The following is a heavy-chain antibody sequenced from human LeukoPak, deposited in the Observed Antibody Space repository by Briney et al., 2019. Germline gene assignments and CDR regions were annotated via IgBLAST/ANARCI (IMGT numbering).Heavy chain of an antibody. CDR2: IRSDESNT. CDR3: ARGLSVNWFDP. V-gene: IGHV3-74*03. J-gene: IGHJ5*02. Sequence: GGSLRLSCAASGFTFSSYWMHWVRQAPGKGLVWVSGIRSDESNTKYADSVKGRFTISRDNAKNTPYLQMNSLRGEDTAVYYCARGLSVNWFDPWGQGTLVTVSS. CDR1: GFTFSSYW.